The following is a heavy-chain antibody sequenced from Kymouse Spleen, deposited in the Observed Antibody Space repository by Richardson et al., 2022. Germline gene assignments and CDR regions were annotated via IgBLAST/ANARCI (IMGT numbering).Heavy chain of an antibody. D-gene: IGHD6-13*01. CDR1: GFTFSNAW. Sequence: EVQLVESGGGLVKPGGSLRLSCAASGFTFSNAWMSWVRQAPGKGLEWVGRIKSKTDGGTTDYAAPVKGRFTISRDDSKNTLYLQMNSLKTEDTAVYYCTTYSSSWYGAFDIWGQGTMVTVSS. J-gene: IGHJ3*02. CDR2: IKSKTDGGTT. CDR3: TTYSSSWYGAFDI. V-gene: IGHV3-15*01.